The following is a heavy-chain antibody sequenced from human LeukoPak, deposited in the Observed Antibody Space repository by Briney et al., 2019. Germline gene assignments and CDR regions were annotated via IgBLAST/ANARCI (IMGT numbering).Heavy chain of an antibody. D-gene: IGHD6-19*01. Sequence: GGSLRLSCAASGFAFSSYSMNWVRQAPGKGLEWVSYISSSGSTIYYADSVKGRFTISRDNAKNSLYLQMNSLRDDDTAVYYCARETGSGWSPDAFAIWGHGTMVTVSS. CDR3: ARETGSGWSPDAFAI. CDR1: GFAFSSYS. J-gene: IGHJ3*02. V-gene: IGHV3-48*02. CDR2: ISSSGSTI.